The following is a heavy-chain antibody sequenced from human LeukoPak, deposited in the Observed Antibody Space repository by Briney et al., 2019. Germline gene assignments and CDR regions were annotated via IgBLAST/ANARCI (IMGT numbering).Heavy chain of an antibody. V-gene: IGHV3-7*03. D-gene: IGHD3-16*01. J-gene: IGHJ4*02. CDR3: ARDLSCGGYGYSCFDS. Sequence: GGSLRLSCAASGFTFSDYYMSWIRQAPGKGLEWVANIKKDGSEKYYVDSVKGRFTISRDNAKNSLYLQMNSLRAEDTAVYYCARDLSCGGYGYSCFDSWGQGTLVTVSS. CDR2: IKKDGSEK. CDR1: GFTFSDYY.